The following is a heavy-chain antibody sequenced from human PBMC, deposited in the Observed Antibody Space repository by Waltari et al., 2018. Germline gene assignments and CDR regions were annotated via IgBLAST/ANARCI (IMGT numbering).Heavy chain of an antibody. CDR3: AKGEGRQWLVLDFDY. CDR1: GFTFDDYA. D-gene: IGHD6-19*01. V-gene: IGHV3-9*01. J-gene: IGHJ4*02. Sequence: EVQLVESGGGLVQPGRSLRLSCAASGFTFDDYAMHWVRQAQGKGLEWVSGISWNSGSIGYADSVKGRFTISRDNAKNSLYLQMNSLRAEDTALYYCAKGEGRQWLVLDFDYWGQGTLVTVSS. CDR2: ISWNSGSI.